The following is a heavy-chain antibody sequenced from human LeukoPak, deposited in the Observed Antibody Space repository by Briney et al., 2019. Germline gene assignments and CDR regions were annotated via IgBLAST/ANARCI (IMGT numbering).Heavy chain of an antibody. V-gene: IGHV3-23*01. CDR2: ISGSGGST. CDR1: GFTFSSYA. CDR3: AKGRCSGGSCYRGDYYGMDV. D-gene: IGHD2-15*01. J-gene: IGHJ6*02. Sequence: GGSPRLSCAASGFTFSSYAMSWVRQAPGKGLEWVSAISGSGGSTYYADSVKGRFTISRDNSKNTLYLQMNSLRAEDTAVYYCAKGRCSGGSCYRGDYYGMDVWGQGTTVTVSS.